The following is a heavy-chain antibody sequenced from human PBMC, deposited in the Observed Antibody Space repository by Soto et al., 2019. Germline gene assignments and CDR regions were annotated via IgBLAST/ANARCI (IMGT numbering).Heavy chain of an antibody. Sequence: XXVKVSCKASGYTFTSYAISWVRPAPGQGIEWMGWISGYNGNTNYAQKLQGRVTMTPDTSTSRAYMELSSLRSDDTAVYYCASHPFLGPWGQGTLVTVSS. CDR2: ISGYNGNT. D-gene: IGHD3-3*01. J-gene: IGHJ5*02. CDR3: ASHPFLGP. CDR1: GYTFTSYA. V-gene: IGHV1-18*01.